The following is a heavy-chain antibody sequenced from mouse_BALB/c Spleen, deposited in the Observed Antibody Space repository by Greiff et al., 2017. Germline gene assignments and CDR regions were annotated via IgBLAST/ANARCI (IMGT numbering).Heavy chain of an antibody. V-gene: IGHV1-7*01. D-gene: IGHD4-1*02. CDR3: ARVQLGLAY. Sequence: VMLVESGAELAKPGASVKMSCKASGYTFTSYWMHWVKQRPGQGLEWIGYINPSTGYTEYNQKFKDKATLTADKSSSTAYMQLSSLTSEDSAVYYCARVQLGLAYWGQGTLVTVSA. J-gene: IGHJ3*01. CDR1: GYTFTSYW. CDR2: INPSTGYT.